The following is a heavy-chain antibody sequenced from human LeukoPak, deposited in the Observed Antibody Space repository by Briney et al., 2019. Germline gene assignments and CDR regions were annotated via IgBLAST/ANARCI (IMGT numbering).Heavy chain of an antibody. CDR2: ISYDGSNK. CDR3: ARDSGVN. D-gene: IGHD2-8*01. Sequence: QAGGSLRLSCAASGFTFSSYAMHWVRQAPGKGLEWVAVISYDGSNKYYADSVKGRFTISRDNSKNTLYLQMNSLRAEDTAVYYCARDSGVNWGQGTLVTVSS. J-gene: IGHJ4*02. CDR1: GFTFSSYA. V-gene: IGHV3-30*14.